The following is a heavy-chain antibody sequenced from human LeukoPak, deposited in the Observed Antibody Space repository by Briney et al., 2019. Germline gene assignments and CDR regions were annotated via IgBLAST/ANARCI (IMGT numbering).Heavy chain of an antibody. CDR1: GFTFSSYG. J-gene: IGHJ4*02. CDR2: ISYDSAIK. Sequence: PGGSLRLSCAASGFTFSSYGMHWVRQAPGKGLEWISYISYDSAIKYYADSVRGRFTISRDNAKNSLSLQMHSLRAENMAVYYCVRDNPRCCGVVPVNIDDYWGPGTLVTASS. CDR3: VRDNPRCCGVVPVNIDDY. V-gene: IGHV3-48*01. D-gene: IGHD2-15*01.